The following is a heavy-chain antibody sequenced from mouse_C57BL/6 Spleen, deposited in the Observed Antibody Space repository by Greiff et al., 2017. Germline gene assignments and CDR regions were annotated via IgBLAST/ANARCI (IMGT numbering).Heavy chain of an antibody. D-gene: IGHD2-3*01. CDR3: SRAFYDSYWGFAY. CDR1: GYAFSSSW. J-gene: IGHJ3*01. CDR2: IYPGDGDT. Sequence: QVQLQQSGPELVKPGASVKISCKASGYAFSSSWMNWVKQRPGTGLAWIGRIYPGDGDTNYNGKFKGKATLTADQSSSTAYLPLSSLTADDSAVYFCSRAFYDSYWGFAYWGQGTLVTVSA. V-gene: IGHV1-82*01.